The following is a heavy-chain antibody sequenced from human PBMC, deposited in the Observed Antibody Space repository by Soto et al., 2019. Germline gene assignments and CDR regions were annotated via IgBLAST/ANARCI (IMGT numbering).Heavy chain of an antibody. D-gene: IGHD5-18*01. CDR3: AAADSSDTGDH. CDR1: GDTLSHYG. Sequence: QVQLVRSGAEVKKPGSSVKVSCKASGDTLSHYGVSWVRQVPGKGLGWMGGSTAILGTREYAQKFQGRMTITSDESTTTSYMELNSLTSDDTAVYYCAAADSSDTGDHWGQGTLVTVSP. CDR2: STAILGTR. J-gene: IGHJ4*02. V-gene: IGHV1-69*01.